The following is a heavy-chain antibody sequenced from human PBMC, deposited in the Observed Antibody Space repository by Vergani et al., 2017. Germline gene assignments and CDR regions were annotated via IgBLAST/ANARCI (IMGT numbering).Heavy chain of an antibody. CDR2: IDRIYGVK. CDR1: GFTFQAFA. D-gene: IGHD3-16*01. J-gene: IGHJ2*01. CDR3: VKDNDYDSDGPFDL. Sequence: VEAGGGLVQPGGSLRLSCTASGFTFQAFAFHWVRQVSGRGLEWVSGIDRIYGVKNGNSFEGRFSISRDNAKKAVFLQMNNLRHEDTALYFCVKDNDYDSDGPFDLWGRGTLVTVSS. V-gene: IGHV3-9*01.